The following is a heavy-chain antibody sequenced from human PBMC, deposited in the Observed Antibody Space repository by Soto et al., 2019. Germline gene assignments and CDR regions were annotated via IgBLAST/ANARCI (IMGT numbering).Heavy chain of an antibody. CDR1: GGSISSYY. Sequence: PXGTLSLTCTVSGGSISSYYWSGIRQPPGKGLEWIGYIYYSGSTNYNPSLKSRVTISVDTSKNQFSLKLSSVTAADTAVYYCASGGYGSGGRKFVYWGQGTLVTVSS. V-gene: IGHV4-59*01. CDR3: ASGGYGSGGRKFVY. D-gene: IGHD3-10*01. CDR2: IYYSGST. J-gene: IGHJ4*02.